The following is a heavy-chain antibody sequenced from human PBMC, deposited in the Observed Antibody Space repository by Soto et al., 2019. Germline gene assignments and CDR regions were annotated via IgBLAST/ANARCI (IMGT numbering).Heavy chain of an antibody. CDR2: IIPIFGTA. Sequence: SVKVSCKASGGTFSSDAISWGRQAPGQGLEWMGGIIPIFGTANYAQKFQGRVTITADESTSTAYMELSSLRSGDTAVYYCARATPSSGYYYAFDYWGQGTLVTVSS. CDR3: ARATPSSGYYYAFDY. V-gene: IGHV1-69*13. J-gene: IGHJ4*02. D-gene: IGHD3-22*01. CDR1: GGTFSSDA.